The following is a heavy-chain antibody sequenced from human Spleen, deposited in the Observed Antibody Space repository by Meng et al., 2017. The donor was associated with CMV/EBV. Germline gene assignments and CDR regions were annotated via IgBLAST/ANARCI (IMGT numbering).Heavy chain of an antibody. CDR1: GFTFSSYG. J-gene: IGHJ4*02. D-gene: IGHD6-6*01. CDR2: ISYDGSNK. CDR3: ARGYSSSENY. V-gene: IGHV3-30*19. Sequence: GESLKISCAASGFTFSSYGMHWVRQAPGKGLEWVAVISYDGSNKYYADSVKGRFTISRDNSKNTLYLQMNSLRAEDTAVYYCARGYSSSENYWGQGTLVTVSS.